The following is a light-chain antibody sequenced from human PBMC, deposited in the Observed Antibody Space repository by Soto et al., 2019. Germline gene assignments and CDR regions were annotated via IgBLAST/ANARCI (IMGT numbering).Light chain of an antibody. V-gene: IGKV3-15*01. J-gene: IGKJ4*01. CDR3: QQYQRWPLT. Sequence: EIEMTQSPATLSVSPGERATLFCWASQSVNTKLAWYQQKPGQAPRRLVYGATTRATGIPSRFSGSGSGTEFTLTINSLQSEDFAVYYCQQYQRWPLTFGGGTNVEIK. CDR1: QSVNTK. CDR2: GAT.